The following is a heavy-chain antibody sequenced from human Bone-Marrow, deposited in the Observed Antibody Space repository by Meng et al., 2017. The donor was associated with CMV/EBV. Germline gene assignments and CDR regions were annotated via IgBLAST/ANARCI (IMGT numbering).Heavy chain of an antibody. CDR3: ATSPGWLQPTRFDY. Sequence: ASVKVSCKASGYTFTGYYMHWVRQAPGQGLEWMGWINPNSDGTNYAQKFQGRVTLTRDTSISTAYMELSRLRSDDTAVYYCATSPGWLQPTRFDYWGQGTLVTVSS. J-gene: IGHJ4*02. D-gene: IGHD5-24*01. CDR1: GYTFTGYY. V-gene: IGHV1-2*02. CDR2: INPNSDGT.